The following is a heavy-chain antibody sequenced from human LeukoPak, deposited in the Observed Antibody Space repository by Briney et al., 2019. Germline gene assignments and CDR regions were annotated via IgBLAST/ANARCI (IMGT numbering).Heavy chain of an antibody. Sequence: PSETLSLTCTVSGVSISSGSYYWRWLRQPAGKGLEWIGRIYTSGSTNYNPSLKSRVTISVDTSKNQFSLKLSSVTAADTAVYYCARVGGRYYDDWGQGTLVTVSS. CDR1: GVSISSGSYY. CDR3: ARVGGRYYDD. J-gene: IGHJ4*02. V-gene: IGHV4-61*02. CDR2: IYTSGST.